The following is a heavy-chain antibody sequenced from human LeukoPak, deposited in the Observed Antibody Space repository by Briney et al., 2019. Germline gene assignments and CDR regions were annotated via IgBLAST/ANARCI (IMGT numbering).Heavy chain of an antibody. V-gene: IGHV4-30-4*01. CDR3: AREPHENYGGNYPDY. Sequence: SETLSLTCTVSGGSISSGDYYWSWIRQPPGKGLEWIGYIYYSGSTYYNPSLKSRVTISVDTSKNQFSLKLSSVTAADTAVYYCAREPHENYGGNYPDYWGQGTLVTASS. CDR2: IYYSGST. D-gene: IGHD4-23*01. J-gene: IGHJ4*02. CDR1: GGSISSGDYY.